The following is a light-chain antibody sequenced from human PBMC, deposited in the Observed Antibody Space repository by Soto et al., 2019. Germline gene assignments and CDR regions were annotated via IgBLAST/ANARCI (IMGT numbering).Light chain of an antibody. Sequence: QSVLTQPPSASGTPGQRVTISCSGSSSNIGSEYVVWYQHLPGTAPKLLIYRNNQRPSGVPDRFAGSKSGTSASLAISGLRSEDEADYYCAARDVSLSGHWVFGGGTQLTVL. CDR3: AARDVSLSGHWV. V-gene: IGLV1-47*01. CDR2: RNN. J-gene: IGLJ3*02. CDR1: SSNIGSEY.